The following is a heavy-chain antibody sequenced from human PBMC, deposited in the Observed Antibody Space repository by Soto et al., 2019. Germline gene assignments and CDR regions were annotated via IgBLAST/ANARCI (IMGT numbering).Heavy chain of an antibody. CDR2: ISAYNGNT. V-gene: IGHV1-18*01. D-gene: IGHD3-3*01. Sequence: GASVKVSCKASGYTFTSYGISWVRQAPGQGLEWMGWISAYNGNTNYAQKLQGRVTMTTDTSTSTAYMELRSLRSDDTAVYYCASHRTGYYDFWSGYYRGFDYYYYGMDVWGQGTTVTSP. CDR3: ASHRTGYYDFWSGYYRGFDYYYYGMDV. J-gene: IGHJ6*02. CDR1: GYTFTSYG.